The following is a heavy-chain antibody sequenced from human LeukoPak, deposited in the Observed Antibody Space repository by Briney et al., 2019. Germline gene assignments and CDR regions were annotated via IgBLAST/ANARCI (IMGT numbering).Heavy chain of an antibody. CDR1: GFTFSSYG. CDR2: ISYDGSNK. J-gene: IGHJ4*02. Sequence: PGGSLRLSCAASGFTFSSYGMHWVRQAPGKGLEWVAVISYDGSNKYYADSVKGRFTISRDNSKNTLYLQMNSLRAEDTAVYYCAKSQGSGWSLDYWGQGTLVTVSS. D-gene: IGHD6-19*01. CDR3: AKSQGSGWSLDY. V-gene: IGHV3-30*18.